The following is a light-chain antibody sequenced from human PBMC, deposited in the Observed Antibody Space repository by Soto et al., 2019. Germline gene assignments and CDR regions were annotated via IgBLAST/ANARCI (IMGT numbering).Light chain of an antibody. CDR1: QXVFYSSNNKNY. CDR3: QQYYSTPWT. V-gene: IGKV4-1*01. CDR2: WAS. Sequence: DIVMTQSPDSLAVSLGERATINCKSSQXVFYSSNNKNYLAWYQQKPGQPPKLLIYWASTRESGVPDRFSGSGSGTDFTLTISSLQAEDVAVYYCQQYYSTPWTFGQGTKVDIK. J-gene: IGKJ1*01.